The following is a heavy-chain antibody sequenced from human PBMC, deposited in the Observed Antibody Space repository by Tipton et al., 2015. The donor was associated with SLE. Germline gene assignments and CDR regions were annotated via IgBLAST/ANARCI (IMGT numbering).Heavy chain of an antibody. CDR1: GGSINNGTYY. Sequence: TLSLTCTVSGGSINNGTYYWSWIRQPAGKGLEWIGRIFTNGNTNYKPSLKSRVTISVDTSKNQFSLKLSSVTAADTAVYYCARGPPVASYYYHMNVWGKGTTVAVSS. CDR2: IFTNGNT. J-gene: IGHJ6*03. CDR3: ARGPPVASYYYHMNV. V-gene: IGHV4-61*02.